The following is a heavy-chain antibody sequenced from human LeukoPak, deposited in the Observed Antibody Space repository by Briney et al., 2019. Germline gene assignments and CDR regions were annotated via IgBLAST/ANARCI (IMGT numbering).Heavy chain of an antibody. V-gene: IGHV3-23*01. CDR1: GYTFTNYA. CDR3: AMDIGLWSGSGSDV. J-gene: IGHJ3*01. D-gene: IGHD3-3*01. CDR2: TSGSGGST. Sequence: GGSLRLSCAASGYTFTNYAMTWVRQAPGKGLEWVSATSGSGGSTYYADSVRGRFTISRDNSKDTLYLQLNSLRAEDTAVYYCAMDIGLWSGSGSDVWGQGTMVTVSS.